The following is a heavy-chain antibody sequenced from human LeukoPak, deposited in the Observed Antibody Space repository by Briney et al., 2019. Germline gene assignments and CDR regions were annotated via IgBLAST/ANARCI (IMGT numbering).Heavy chain of an antibody. V-gene: IGHV3-48*04. CDR3: ARVFGGAVADY. Sequence: GGSLRLSCAASGFTFSSFTMNWARQVPGKGLEWISYISLGNSTMFYADSVKGRFTISRDNAKNSLDLQMNSLRAEDTAVYYCARVFGGAVADYWGQGTLVTVSS. D-gene: IGHD6-19*01. CDR1: GFTFSSFT. CDR2: ISLGNSTM. J-gene: IGHJ4*02.